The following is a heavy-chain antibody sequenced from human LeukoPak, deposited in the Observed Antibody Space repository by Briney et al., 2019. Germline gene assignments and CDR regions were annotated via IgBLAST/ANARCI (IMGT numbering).Heavy chain of an antibody. V-gene: IGHV1-58*02. CDR3: AAGPNYYYDSSGSEFDY. CDR1: GFTFTSSA. J-gene: IGHJ4*02. CDR2: IVVGSGNT. D-gene: IGHD3-22*01. Sequence: SVKVSRKASGFTFTSSAMQWVRQARGQRLEWIGWIVVGSGNTNYAQKFQERVTITRDMSTSTAYMELSSLRSEDTAVYYCAAGPNYYYDSSGSEFDYWGQGTLVTVSS.